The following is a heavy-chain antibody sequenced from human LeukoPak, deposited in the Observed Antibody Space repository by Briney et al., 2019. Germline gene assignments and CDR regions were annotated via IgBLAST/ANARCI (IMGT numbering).Heavy chain of an antibody. CDR3: ASSLRQQLVPYYYYYYMDV. Sequence: GGSLRLSCAASGYTFSNAWMSWVRQAPGKGLVWVSRINTDGSYTSYADSVKGRLTISRDNAKNTLYLQMNSLRAEDTAVYYCASSLRQQLVPYYYYYYMDVWGKGTTVTVSS. CDR1: GYTFSNAW. V-gene: IGHV3-74*01. J-gene: IGHJ6*03. D-gene: IGHD6-13*01. CDR2: INTDGSYT.